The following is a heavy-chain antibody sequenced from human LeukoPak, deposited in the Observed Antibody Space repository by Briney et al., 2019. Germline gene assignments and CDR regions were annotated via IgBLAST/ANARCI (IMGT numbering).Heavy chain of an antibody. CDR3: ARDPGGEGWFDP. D-gene: IGHD2-21*01. V-gene: IGHV4-59*01. J-gene: IGHJ5*02. Sequence: SETLSLTCTVSVRFISSYYWSWIRQPPGKGLEWIGYIYYSGSTNYNPSLKSRVTISVDTSKNQFSLKLSSVTAADTAVYYCARDPGGEGWFDPWGQGTLVTVSS. CDR2: IYYSGST. CDR1: VRFISSYY.